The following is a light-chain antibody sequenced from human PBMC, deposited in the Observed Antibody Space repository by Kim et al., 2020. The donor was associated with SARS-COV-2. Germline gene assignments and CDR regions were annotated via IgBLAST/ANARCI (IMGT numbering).Light chain of an antibody. V-gene: IGLV2-23*02. CDR2: EVS. J-gene: IGLJ1*01. Sequence: QSALTQPASVSGSPGQSITISCTGTSSDVGSYNLVSWYQQHPGKAPKLMIYEVSKRPSGVSNRFSGSKSGNTASLTISGLQAEDEADYYCCSYAGNSTYVFVTGTKVTVL. CDR3: CSYAGNSTYV. CDR1: SSDVGSYNL.